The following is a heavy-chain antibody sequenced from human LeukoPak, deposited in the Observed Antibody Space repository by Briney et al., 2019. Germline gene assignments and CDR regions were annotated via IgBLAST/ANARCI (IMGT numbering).Heavy chain of an antibody. J-gene: IGHJ5*02. V-gene: IGHV4-59*06. CDR2: IYYSGST. CDR3: ARAGSGSYYGLFDP. CDR1: GGSISSYY. Sequence: SETLSLTCTVSGGSISSYYWSWIRQHPGKGLEWIGYIYYSGSTYYNPSLKSRVSISADTSKNQFSLKLSSVTAADTAVYYCARAGSGSYYGLFDPWGQGTLVTVSS. D-gene: IGHD3-10*01.